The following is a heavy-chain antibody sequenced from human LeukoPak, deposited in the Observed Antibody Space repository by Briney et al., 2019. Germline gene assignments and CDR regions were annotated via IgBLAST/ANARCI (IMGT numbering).Heavy chain of an antibody. CDR2: IKQDGSEK. D-gene: IGHD3-10*01. CDR3: AKGFGINGLAFDI. V-gene: IGHV3-7*05. J-gene: IGHJ3*02. Sequence: PGGSLRLSCVASKFTFTSYWMSWVRQAPGKGLEWVAIIKQDGSEKYYVDSVKGRFTISRDNTKKSLYLQMGSLRAEDTALYYCAKGFGINGLAFDIWGQGTMVTVSS. CDR1: KFTFTSYW.